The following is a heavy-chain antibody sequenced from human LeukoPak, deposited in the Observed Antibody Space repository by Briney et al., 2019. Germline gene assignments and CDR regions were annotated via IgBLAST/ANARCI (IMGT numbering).Heavy chain of an antibody. V-gene: IGHV4-34*01. CDR2: INHSGST. D-gene: IGHD3-3*01. J-gene: IGHJ5*02. Sequence: SETLSLTCAVYGGSFSGYYWSWIRQPPGKGLEWIGEINHSGSTNYNPSLKSRVTISVDTSKNQFSPKLSSVTAADTAVYYCARVVASIFGVVTPRPNWFDPWGQGTLVTVSS. CDR3: ARVVASIFGVVTPRPNWFDP. CDR1: GGSFSGYY.